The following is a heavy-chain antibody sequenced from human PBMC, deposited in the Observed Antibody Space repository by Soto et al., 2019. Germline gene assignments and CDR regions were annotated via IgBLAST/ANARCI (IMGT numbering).Heavy chain of an antibody. CDR2: IKSKTDGGTT. Sequence: GGSLRLSCAASGFTFSNAWMNWVRQAPGKGLEWVGRIKSKTDGGTTDYAAPVKGRFTISRDDSKNTLYLQMNSLKTEDTAVYYCTTDGPDYGDYYFDYWGQGTLVTVSS. CDR3: TTDGPDYGDYYFDY. CDR1: GFTFSNAW. D-gene: IGHD4-17*01. J-gene: IGHJ4*02. V-gene: IGHV3-15*07.